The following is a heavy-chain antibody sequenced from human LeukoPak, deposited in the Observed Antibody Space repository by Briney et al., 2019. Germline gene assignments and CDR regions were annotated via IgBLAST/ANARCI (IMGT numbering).Heavy chain of an antibody. D-gene: IGHD5-18*01. CDR2: ISGSGGST. V-gene: IGHV3-23*01. CDR3: ARDVGYSYGFDY. Sequence: GTLSLTCAVSGGSISSSNWWSWVRQPPGKGLEWVSAISGSGGSTYYADSVKGRFTISRDNSKNTLYLQMNSLRAEDTAVYYCARDVGYSYGFDYWGQGTLVTVSS. J-gene: IGHJ4*02. CDR1: GGSISSSN.